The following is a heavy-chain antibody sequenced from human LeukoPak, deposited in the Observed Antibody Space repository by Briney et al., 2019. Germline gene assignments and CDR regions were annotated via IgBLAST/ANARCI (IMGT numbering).Heavy chain of an antibody. CDR1: GFTFSSYW. J-gene: IGHJ4*02. D-gene: IGHD6-19*01. CDR3: ARVGGPGWYGY. CDR2: INIDGSTT. V-gene: IGHV3-74*03. Sequence: GGSLRLSCAASGFTFSSYWMHWVRQVPGKGLVWVSRINIDGSTTTYADSVKGRFTISRDYAKNTLYLQMNSLRAEDTALYYCARVGGPGWYGYWGQGTLVTVSS.